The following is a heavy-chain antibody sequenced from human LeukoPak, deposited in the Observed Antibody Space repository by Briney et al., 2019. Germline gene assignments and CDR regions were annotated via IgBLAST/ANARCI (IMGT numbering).Heavy chain of an antibody. CDR1: GGSISYYY. CDR2: IYTSGRT. V-gene: IGHV4-4*07. J-gene: IGHJ4*02. Sequence: SETLSLTCTVSGGSISYYYWNWIRQPAGKGLEWIGRIYTSGRTYYNPSLKSRVSMSVDTSKNQFSLKLSSVTAADTAVYYCASLLSSSRDYWGQGTLVTVSS. CDR3: ASLLSSSRDY. D-gene: IGHD6-13*01.